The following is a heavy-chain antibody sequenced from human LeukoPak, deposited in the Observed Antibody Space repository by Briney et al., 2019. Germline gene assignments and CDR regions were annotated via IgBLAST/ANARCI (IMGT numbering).Heavy chain of an antibody. CDR1: GYTFTGYY. Sequence: PWASVKVSCKASGYTFTGYYMHWVRQAPGQGLEWMGWINPNSGGTSYAQKFQGRVTMTRDTSISTAYMELSRLRSDDTAVYYCAREGLDIVVVPAAIEVWFDPWGQGTLVTVSS. CDR2: INPNSGGT. CDR3: AREGLDIVVVPAAIEVWFDP. V-gene: IGHV1-2*02. J-gene: IGHJ5*02. D-gene: IGHD2-2*02.